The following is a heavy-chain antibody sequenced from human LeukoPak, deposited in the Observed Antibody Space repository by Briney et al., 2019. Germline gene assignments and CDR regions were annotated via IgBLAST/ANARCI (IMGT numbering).Heavy chain of an antibody. D-gene: IGHD3-10*01. J-gene: IGHJ4*02. Sequence: SETLSLTCTDSGGSISSSSYYWGWIRQPPGKGLEWIGSIYYSGSTYYNPSLKSRVTISVDTSKNQFSLKLSSVTAADTAVYYCARRNYYGSGVDYWGQGTLVTVSS. CDR2: IYYSGST. CDR3: ARRNYYGSGVDY. V-gene: IGHV4-39*01. CDR1: GGSISSSSYY.